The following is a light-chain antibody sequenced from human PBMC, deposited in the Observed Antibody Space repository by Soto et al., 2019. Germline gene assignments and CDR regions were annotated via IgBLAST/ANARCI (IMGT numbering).Light chain of an antibody. Sequence: DIQMTQSPSTLSASVGDRVTITCRASQSINIWLAWYQQKPGKVPKLLIYAASTLQSGVPSRFSGSRSGTDFTLTISSLQPEDVATYYCQNYDSAPRTFGQGTKVEVK. CDR2: AAS. J-gene: IGKJ1*01. CDR3: QNYDSAPRT. V-gene: IGKV1-27*01. CDR1: QSINIW.